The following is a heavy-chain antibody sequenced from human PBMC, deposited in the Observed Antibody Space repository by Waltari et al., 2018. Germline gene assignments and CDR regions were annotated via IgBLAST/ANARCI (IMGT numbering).Heavy chain of an antibody. V-gene: IGHV3-30*02. D-gene: IGHD3-10*01. CDR3: AKGEGYGSGPFDP. Sequence: QVQLVASGGGVVQPGGSLRLSCAASGFTFSSYGMHWVRQAPGKGLEWVAFIRYDGSNKYYADSVKGRFTISRDNSKNTLYLQMNSLRAEDTAVYYCAKGEGYGSGPFDPWGQGTLVTVSS. CDR2: IRYDGSNK. J-gene: IGHJ5*02. CDR1: GFTFSSYG.